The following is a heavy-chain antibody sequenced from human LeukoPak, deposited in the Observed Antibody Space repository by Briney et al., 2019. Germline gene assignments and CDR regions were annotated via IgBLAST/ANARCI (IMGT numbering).Heavy chain of an antibody. V-gene: IGHV3-23*01. J-gene: IGHJ4*02. CDR3: ARDRGY. CDR1: AFTFSNYP. CDR2: ISGGGDST. Sequence: GGSLRLSCAASAFTFSNYPMMWVPQAPGKGLEWVSAISGGGDSTYYADSVKGRFTISRDNSKNTLYLQMNSLRAEDTAVYYCARDRGYWGQGNLVTVSS.